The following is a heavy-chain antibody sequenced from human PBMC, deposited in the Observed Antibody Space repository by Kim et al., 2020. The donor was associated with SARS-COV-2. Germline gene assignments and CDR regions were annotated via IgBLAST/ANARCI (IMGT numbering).Heavy chain of an antibody. D-gene: IGHD3-9*01. Sequence: KGRFNISRDNAKKSLYLQMNSLRAEDTAGYYCARGLGQNYDILTGYYLDSWGQGTLVTVSS. CDR3: ARGLGQNYDILTGYYLDS. J-gene: IGHJ4*02. V-gene: IGHV3-11*05.